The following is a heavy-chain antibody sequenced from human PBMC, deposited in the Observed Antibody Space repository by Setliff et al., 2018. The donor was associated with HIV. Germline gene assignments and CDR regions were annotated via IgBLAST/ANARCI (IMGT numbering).Heavy chain of an antibody. J-gene: IGHJ4*02. V-gene: IGHV3-30*03. Sequence: PGGSLRLSCAASGFIFSDYYMSWIRQAPGKGLEWVAVISFDGSNKYYADSVKGRFTISRDNSKNTLYLQMNSLRAEDTAVYYCARDLSGGYNFWSGYYPLDYWGRGTLVTVSS. CDR1: GFIFSDYY. CDR3: ARDLSGGYNFWSGYYPLDY. D-gene: IGHD3-3*01. CDR2: ISFDGSNK.